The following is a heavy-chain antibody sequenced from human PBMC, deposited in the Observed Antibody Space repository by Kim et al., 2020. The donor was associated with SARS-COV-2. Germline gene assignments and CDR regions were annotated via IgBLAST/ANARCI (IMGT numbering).Heavy chain of an antibody. CDR3: ARDNYDSSGYFWADY. Sequence: GGSLRLSCAASGFSFSSYSMNWVRQAPGKGLEWVSSISSTSTYIYYADSLKGRFTISRDNAKNSLYLQMNSLRAKDTAVYYCARDNYDSSGYFWADYWG. CDR1: GFSFSSYS. D-gene: IGHD3-22*01. V-gene: IGHV3-21*01. J-gene: IGHJ4*01. CDR2: ISSTSTYI.